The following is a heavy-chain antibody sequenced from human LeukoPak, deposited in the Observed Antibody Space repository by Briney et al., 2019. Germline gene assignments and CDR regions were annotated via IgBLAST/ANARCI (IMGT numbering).Heavy chain of an antibody. D-gene: IGHD1-1*01. CDR2: ISSSSSYI. CDR1: GFTFSSYS. Sequence: GGSLRLSCAASGFTFSSYSMNWVRQAPGKGLEWVSSISSSSSYIYYADSVKGRFTISRDNAKNSLYLQMNSLRAEDTAVYYCARDQWNRPTDYYYYGMDVWGQGTTVTVSS. CDR3: ARDQWNRPTDYYYYGMDV. J-gene: IGHJ6*02. V-gene: IGHV3-21*01.